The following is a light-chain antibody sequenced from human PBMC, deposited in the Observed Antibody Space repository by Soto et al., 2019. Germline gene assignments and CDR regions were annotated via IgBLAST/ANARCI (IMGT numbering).Light chain of an antibody. Sequence: QSVLTQPPSASGTPGQRVTISCSGSSPNIGSNPVSWYQQLPGTAPRLLIYSNNERPSGVPDRLSGSKSGTSASLAISGLQSEDEADYYCAAWGDSLNGRAFGGGTKLTVL. J-gene: IGLJ3*02. CDR2: SNN. CDR1: SPNIGSNP. V-gene: IGLV1-44*01. CDR3: AAWGDSLNGRA.